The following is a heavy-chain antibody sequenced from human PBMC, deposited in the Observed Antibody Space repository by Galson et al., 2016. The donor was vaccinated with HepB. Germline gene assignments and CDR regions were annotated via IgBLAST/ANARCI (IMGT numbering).Heavy chain of an antibody. Sequence: SLRLSCAASEFTFDDYAMHWVRQAPGKGLEWVAGITWNSGSRGYADSVKGRFTVSRDNAKNSLYLQMNSLRAEDTAFYYCAKYYTSGWFGAGGFEHWGQGTLVTVSS. D-gene: IGHD6-19*01. CDR2: ITWNSGSR. CDR3: AKYYTSGWFGAGGFEH. J-gene: IGHJ4*02. CDR1: EFTFDDYA. V-gene: IGHV3-9*01.